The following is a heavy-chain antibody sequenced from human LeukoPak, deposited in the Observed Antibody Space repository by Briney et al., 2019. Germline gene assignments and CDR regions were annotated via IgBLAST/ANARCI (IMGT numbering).Heavy chain of an antibody. V-gene: IGHV3-74*01. CDR2: TNSDGSWT. CDR1: GNYW. D-gene: IGHD3-10*01. Sequence: GGSLRLSCAASGNYWMHWVRQAPGKGLVWVSHTNSDGSWTSYADSVKGRFTISKDNAKNTVYLQMNNLRAEDTAVYYCARSQGYFGSGTSSYYYDYWGQGTLVTVSS. J-gene: IGHJ4*02. CDR3: ARSQGYFGSGTSSYYYDY.